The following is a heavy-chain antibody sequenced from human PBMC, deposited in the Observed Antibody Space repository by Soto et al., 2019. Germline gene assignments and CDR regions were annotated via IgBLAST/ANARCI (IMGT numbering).Heavy chain of an antibody. J-gene: IGHJ5*02. CDR1: GFTFSSYA. CDR3: AKGRNWFDP. CDR2: ISGSGGSR. V-gene: IGHV3-23*01. Sequence: GGSLRLSCAASGFTFSSYAMSWVRQAPGKGLECVSAISGSGGSRYYADAVKGRFTISGDNSKNTLYLQMNSLRAEDTAVYYCAKGRNWFDPWGQGTLVTVSS.